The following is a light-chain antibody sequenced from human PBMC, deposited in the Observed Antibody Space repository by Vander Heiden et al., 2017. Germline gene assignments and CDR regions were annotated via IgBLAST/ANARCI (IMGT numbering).Light chain of an antibody. J-gene: IGLJ3*02. CDR1: SIDVWNYNP. Sequence: QAALTQPAPVPGSTGQAIPISGTGTSIDVWNYNPVSWYQQHPAKAPKLMIYEVRKRPSVVSNRFSGSKSGNTASLTISGLQAEDEADYYCSSYASSSMVFGGGTKLTVL. V-gene: IGLV2-23*02. CDR2: EVR. CDR3: SSYASSSMV.